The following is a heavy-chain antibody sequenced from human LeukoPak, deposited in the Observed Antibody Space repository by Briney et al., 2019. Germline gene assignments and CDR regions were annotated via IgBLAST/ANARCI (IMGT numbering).Heavy chain of an antibody. CDR2: INAGNGNT. J-gene: IGHJ4*02. Sequence: ASVKVSCKASGYTFTSYAMHWVRQAPGQRREWMGWINAGNGNTKYSQEFQGRITITRDTSASTAYMELSSLRSEDMAVYYCARDRGYSYGFFDYWGQGTLVTVSS. V-gene: IGHV1-3*03. CDR3: ARDRGYSYGFFDY. CDR1: GYTFTSYA. D-gene: IGHD5-18*01.